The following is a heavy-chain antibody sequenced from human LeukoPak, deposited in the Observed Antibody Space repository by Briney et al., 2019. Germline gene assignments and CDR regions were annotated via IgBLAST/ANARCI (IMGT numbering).Heavy chain of an antibody. Sequence: PSETLSLTCAVYGGSLSAYYWTWIRQPPGKGLEWIGEINHGGSTNYNPSLKSRVTISVDTSKNQFSLKLSSVTAADTAVYYCARIPGVLWFSNWFDPWGQGTLVTVSS. J-gene: IGHJ5*02. D-gene: IGHD3-10*01. V-gene: IGHV4-34*01. CDR3: ARIPGVLWFSNWFDP. CDR2: INHGGST. CDR1: GGSLSAYY.